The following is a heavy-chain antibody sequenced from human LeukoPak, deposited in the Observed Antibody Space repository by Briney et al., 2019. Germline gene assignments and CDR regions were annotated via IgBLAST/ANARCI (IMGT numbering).Heavy chain of an antibody. CDR2: INHSGST. V-gene: IGHV4-34*01. CDR3: AGSIAARLDY. Sequence: PSETLSLTCAVYGGSFSDYYWSWIRQPPGKGLEWIGEINHSGSTNYNPSLKSGVTISVDTSKNKFSLELSTVIAAYTAVYYCAGSIAARLDYWGQGTLVTVSS. CDR1: GGSFSDYY. D-gene: IGHD6-6*01. J-gene: IGHJ4*02.